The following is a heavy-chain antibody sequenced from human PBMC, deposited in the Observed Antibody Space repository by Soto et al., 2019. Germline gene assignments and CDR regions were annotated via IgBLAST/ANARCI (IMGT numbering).Heavy chain of an antibody. D-gene: IGHD1-20*01. J-gene: IGHJ4*02. CDR3: TLRRYSSTGLIY. CDR1: GFSLPTRGLT. V-gene: IGHV2-5*01. Sequence: SGPTLVNPTHTLAVTCTVSGFSLPTRGLTLGWIRQPPGKAPEWLALAYQYSPSMQNRLTFTKDTSKNQVVLAMDDVAPGDTATFYCTLRRYSSTGLIYWGQGLQVTVSS. CDR2: AY.